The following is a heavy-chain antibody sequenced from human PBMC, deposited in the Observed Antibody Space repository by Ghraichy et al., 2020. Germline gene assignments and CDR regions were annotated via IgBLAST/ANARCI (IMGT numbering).Heavy chain of an antibody. CDR1: GGSFSGYY. CDR3: ARNPMVRGVMSSEKTQPPKNWFDP. D-gene: IGHD3-10*01. CDR2: INHSGST. V-gene: IGHV4-34*01. J-gene: IGHJ5*02. Sequence: SETRSLTCAVYGGSFSGYYWSWIRQPPGKGLEWIGEINHSGSTNYNPSLKSRVTISVDTSKNQFSLKLSSVTAADTAVYYCARNPMVRGVMSSEKTQPPKNWFDPWGQGTLVTVSS.